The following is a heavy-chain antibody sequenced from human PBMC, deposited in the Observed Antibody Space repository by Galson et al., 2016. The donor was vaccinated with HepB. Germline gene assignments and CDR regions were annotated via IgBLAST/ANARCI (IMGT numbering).Heavy chain of an antibody. CDR1: GFTFSTYA. V-gene: IGHV3-30-3*01. CDR2: ISYDGNKK. D-gene: IGHD3-10*01. Sequence: SLRLSCAASGFTFSTYAMHWVRQAPGKGLEWVAVISYDGNKKYYAASVNGRLTIARDNSENTLYLQMHSLRAEDTAVYYCARDEDDPSYTIDFWGQGIRVTVSS. CDR3: ARDEDDPSYTIDF. J-gene: IGHJ4*02.